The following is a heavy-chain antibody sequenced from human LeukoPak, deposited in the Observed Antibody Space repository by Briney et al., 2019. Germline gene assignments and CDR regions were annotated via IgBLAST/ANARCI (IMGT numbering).Heavy chain of an antibody. D-gene: IGHD3-22*01. CDR2: INHSGST. CDR3: ARDGTYYYDSSGYAFDI. CDR1: GGSFSGYY. V-gene: IGHV4-34*01. J-gene: IGHJ3*02. Sequence: NPSETLSLTCAVYGGSFSGYYWSWIRQPPGKGLEWIGEINHSGSTNYNPSLKSRVTISVDTSKNQFSLKLSSVTAADTAVYYCARDGTYYYDSSGYAFDIWGQGTMVTVSS.